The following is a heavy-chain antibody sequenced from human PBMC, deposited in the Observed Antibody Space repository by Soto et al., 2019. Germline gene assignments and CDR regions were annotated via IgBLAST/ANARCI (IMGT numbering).Heavy chain of an antibody. CDR2: IGASADAT. CDR1: GFTFSSYA. CDR3: AKDLTVTPNWFDP. D-gene: IGHD4-4*01. V-gene: IGHV3-23*01. Sequence: GWSLRLSCAASGFTFSSYAMSWVRQAPGKGLEWVSGIGASADATYYADSVKGRFTISRDNSKNTLYLQMNSLRAEDTAVYLCAKDLTVTPNWFDPWGQGTLVTVSS. J-gene: IGHJ5*02.